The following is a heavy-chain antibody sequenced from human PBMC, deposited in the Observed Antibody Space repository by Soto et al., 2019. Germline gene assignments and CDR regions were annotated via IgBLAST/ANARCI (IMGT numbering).Heavy chain of an antibody. Sequence: QMQLVQSGPEVKKPGTSVKVSCNATVFTFTSSAAQRVRQARGQRLEWIGWIVVGSGNTNYAQKFQERVPITRDMSSSPAYMELSSLRSEDPAVYYCAAGLRGGLEYWGQGTLVTVSS. CDR1: VFTFTSSA. CDR3: AAGLRGGLEY. V-gene: IGHV1-58*01. CDR2: IVVGSGNT. J-gene: IGHJ4*02. D-gene: IGHD2-15*01.